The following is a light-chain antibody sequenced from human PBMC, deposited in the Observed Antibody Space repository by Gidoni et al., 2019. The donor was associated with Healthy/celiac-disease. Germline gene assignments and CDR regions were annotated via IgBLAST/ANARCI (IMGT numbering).Light chain of an antibody. Sequence: ELVLTQSPGPLSLSPGERATLSCRASQSVSSSYLAWYQQKPGQAPRLLIYGASSRATGIPDRFSGSGSGTDFTLTISRLEPEDFAVYYCQQYGSSPLTFGGXTKVEIK. CDR1: QSVSSSY. J-gene: IGKJ4*01. V-gene: IGKV3-20*01. CDR2: GAS. CDR3: QQYGSSPLT.